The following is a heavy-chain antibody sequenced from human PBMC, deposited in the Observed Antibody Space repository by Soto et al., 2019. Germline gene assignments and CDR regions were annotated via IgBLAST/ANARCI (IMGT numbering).Heavy chain of an antibody. Sequence: PSETLSLTCTVSGASITTYYWSWFRQPPGQGLESLGYIYHTGVTNSNPSLRGRLSISIDTAKNSLYLQMNSLRAEDTAVYYCARVKLGYCISTSCYHDYWGQGTLVTVSS. CDR2: IYHTGVT. D-gene: IGHD2-2*01. CDR3: ARVKLGYCISTSCYHDY. CDR1: GASITTYY. V-gene: IGHV4-59*12. J-gene: IGHJ4*02.